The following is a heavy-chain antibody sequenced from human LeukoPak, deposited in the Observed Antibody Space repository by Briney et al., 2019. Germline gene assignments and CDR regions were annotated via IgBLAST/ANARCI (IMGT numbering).Heavy chain of an antibody. V-gene: IGHV4-59*12. D-gene: IGHD1-7*01. CDR2: IYYSGST. CDR3: ARELGWNYVYYFDY. Sequence: SETLSLTCTVSGGSISSYYWSWIRQPPGKGLEWIGYIYYSGSTNYNPSLKSRVTISVDTSKNQFSLKLSSVTAADTAVYYCARELGWNYVYYFDYWGQGTLVTVSS. J-gene: IGHJ4*02. CDR1: GGSISSYY.